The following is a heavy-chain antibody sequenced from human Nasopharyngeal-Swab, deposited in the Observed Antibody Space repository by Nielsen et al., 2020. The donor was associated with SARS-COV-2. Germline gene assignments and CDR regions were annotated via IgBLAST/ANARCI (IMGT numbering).Heavy chain of an antibody. Sequence: SETLSLTCALYGGSFSGYYWSWIRQPPGKGLEWIGEINHSGSTNYNPSLKSRVTISVDTSKNQFSLKLSSVTAADTAVYYCARGSGYSSGWSQGTLVTVSS. CDR1: GGSFSGYY. J-gene: IGHJ4*02. D-gene: IGHD6-19*01. CDR3: ARGSGYSSG. V-gene: IGHV4-34*01. CDR2: INHSGST.